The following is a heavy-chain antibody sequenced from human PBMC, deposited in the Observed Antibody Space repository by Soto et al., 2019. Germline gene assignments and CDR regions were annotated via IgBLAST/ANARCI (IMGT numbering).Heavy chain of an antibody. V-gene: IGHV1-69*08. J-gene: IGHJ5*02. Sequence: QVQLVQSGAEVKKPGSSVKVSCKASGGTFSSYTISWVRQAPGQGLEWMGRIIPIHGIANYAQKFQGRVTNTADKSTSPAYMEMSSLRSKDTGVYYCPRDMVVVVLAGNGRWSSPWVAPWGQGTLVTVSS. CDR3: PRDMVVVVLAGNGRWSSPWVAP. D-gene: IGHD2-2*01. CDR1: GGTFSSYT. CDR2: IIPIHGIA.